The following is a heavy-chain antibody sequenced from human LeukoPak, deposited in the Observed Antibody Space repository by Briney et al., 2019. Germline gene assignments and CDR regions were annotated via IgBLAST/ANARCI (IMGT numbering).Heavy chain of an antibody. J-gene: IGHJ4*02. CDR3: ARAGPSSSWHQFNY. Sequence: GGSLRLSCAASGFTVSRNYMSWVRQAPGKGLEWVSVIYSGGRTYYADSVKGRFTISRDNSKNTLYLQMNRLRAEDTAVYYCARAGPSSSWHQFNYWGQGTLVTVSS. CDR1: GFTVSRNY. V-gene: IGHV3-66*01. CDR2: IYSGGRT. D-gene: IGHD6-13*01.